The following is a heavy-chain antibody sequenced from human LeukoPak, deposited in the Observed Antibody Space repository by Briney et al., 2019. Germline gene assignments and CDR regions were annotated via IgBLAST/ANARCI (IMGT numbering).Heavy chain of an antibody. V-gene: IGHV4-39*07. CDR1: GGSISSSSYY. CDR3: ARVGWNRRYYFDY. Sequence: PSETLSLTCTVSGGSISSSSYYWGWIRQPPGKGLEWIGSIYYSGSTYYNPSLKSRVTISVDTSKNQFSLKLSSVTAADTAVYYCARVGWNRRYYFDYWGQGTLVTVSS. J-gene: IGHJ4*01. D-gene: IGHD1-1*01. CDR2: IYYSGST.